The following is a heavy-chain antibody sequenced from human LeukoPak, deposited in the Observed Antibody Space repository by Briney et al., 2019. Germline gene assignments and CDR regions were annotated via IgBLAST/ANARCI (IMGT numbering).Heavy chain of an antibody. Sequence: SVKVSCKASGGTFSSYAISWVRQAPGQGLEWMGRIIPILGIANYAQKFQGRVTITADKSTSTAYMELSSLRSEDTAVYYCARRSESGYTYGIFDYWGQGTLVTVSS. V-gene: IGHV1-69*04. CDR3: ARRSESGYTYGIFDY. D-gene: IGHD5-18*01. CDR2: IIPILGIA. CDR1: GGTFSSYA. J-gene: IGHJ4*02.